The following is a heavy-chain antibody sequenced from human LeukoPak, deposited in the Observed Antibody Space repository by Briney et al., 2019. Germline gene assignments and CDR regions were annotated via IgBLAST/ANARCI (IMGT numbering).Heavy chain of an antibody. CDR2: ISGSGSTI. Sequence: GGSLRLSCAASGFTFSSCEMNWVRQAPGKGLEWVSYISGSGSTIYYADSVKGRFTISRDNAENSLYLLMNSLRAEDTAVYYCAREGYTDSSGWRLDYWGQGTLVTVSS. CDR1: GFTFSSCE. J-gene: IGHJ4*02. D-gene: IGHD6-19*01. CDR3: AREGYTDSSGWRLDY. V-gene: IGHV3-48*03.